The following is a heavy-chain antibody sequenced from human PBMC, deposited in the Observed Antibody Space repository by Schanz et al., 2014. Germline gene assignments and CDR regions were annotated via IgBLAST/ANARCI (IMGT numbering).Heavy chain of an antibody. Sequence: QVQLLQSGAEVKKPGASMKVSCKASGGTFSSFGINWVRQAPGQGLEWMGRIIPILGIANYAQKFQGRVALTTDTSTSTAYMELRNLRSDDTAVYYCARAKRFGDMDVWGQGTTVAVSS. CDR3: ARAKRFGDMDV. CDR1: GGTFSSFG. V-gene: IGHV1-69*09. D-gene: IGHD3-10*01. J-gene: IGHJ6*02. CDR2: IIPILGIA.